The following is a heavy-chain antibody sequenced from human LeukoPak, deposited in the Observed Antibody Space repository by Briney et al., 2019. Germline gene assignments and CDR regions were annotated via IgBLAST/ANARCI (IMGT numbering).Heavy chain of an antibody. CDR3: ASGIAVGTAADY. Sequence: GGSLRLSCAASGFTFSSYSMNWVRQAPGRGLEWVSSIDNSSSYIYYADSVKGRFTISRDNAKNSLYLQMNSLRAEDTAVYYCASGIAVGTAADYWGQGTLVTVSS. J-gene: IGHJ4*02. D-gene: IGHD6-19*01. V-gene: IGHV3-21*01. CDR2: IDNSSSYI. CDR1: GFTFSSYS.